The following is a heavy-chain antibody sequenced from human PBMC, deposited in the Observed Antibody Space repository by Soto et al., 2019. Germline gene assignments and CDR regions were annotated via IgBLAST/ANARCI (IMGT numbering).Heavy chain of an antibody. D-gene: IGHD3-22*01. V-gene: IGHV3-23*01. CDR1: GFTFGSYA. J-gene: IGHJ4*02. CDR3: ARTRDYDSTGYLRYFDY. Sequence: QLLESGGGLVQPGGSLRLSCAGYGFTFGSYAMSWVRQAPGKGLEWVSVTGGSGTGAHHADSVKGWFTISRDNPRSTLYLQMNSLRAEDTAVYYCARTRDYDSTGYLRYFDYWGQGTLVTVSS. CDR2: TGGSGTGA.